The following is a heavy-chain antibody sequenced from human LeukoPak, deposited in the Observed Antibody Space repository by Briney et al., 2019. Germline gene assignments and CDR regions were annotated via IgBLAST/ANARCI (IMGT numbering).Heavy chain of an antibody. CDR1: GFTFGDYS. D-gene: IGHD5-12*01. Sequence: GGSLRLSRTASGFTFGDYSMTWVRQAPGKGLQWVGFIRSKTYGGTTEYAAPVKGRFTISRDDSKSVAYLEMNDLKIEDTAVYYCTRDRWGGGYISRGMDVWGKGTTVTISS. J-gene: IGHJ6*04. V-gene: IGHV3-49*04. CDR2: IRSKTYGGTT. CDR3: TRDRWGGGYISRGMDV.